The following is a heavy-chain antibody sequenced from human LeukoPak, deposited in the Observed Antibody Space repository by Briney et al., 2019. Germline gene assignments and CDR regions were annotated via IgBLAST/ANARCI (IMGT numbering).Heavy chain of an antibody. CDR3: ARDTRTFDY. J-gene: IGHJ4*02. CDR2: IKQDGSEK. Sequence: GVSLRLSCAVSGLTFSSSWMDWVRQAPGKGLEWVANIKQDGSEKYYVDSVKGRFTISRDNAKNSLFLQINSLRAEDTAVYYCARDTRTFDYWGQGTLVTVSS. D-gene: IGHD1-26*01. V-gene: IGHV3-7*01. CDR1: GLTFSSSW.